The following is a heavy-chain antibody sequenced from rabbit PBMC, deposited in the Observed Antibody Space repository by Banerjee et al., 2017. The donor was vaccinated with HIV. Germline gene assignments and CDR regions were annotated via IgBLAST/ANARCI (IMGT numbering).Heavy chain of an antibody. CDR3: ARNSRAAGAYAGAANL. Sequence: QEQLVESGGGLVKPGASLTLTCKASGFDLSSYYYMCWVRQAPRKGLEWIACIVAGSDGMTYYASWAKGRFTISKTSSTTVTLQMTSLTAADTATYFCARNSRAAGAYAGAANLWGPGTLVT. CDR2: IVAGSDGMT. D-gene: IGHD4-2*01. J-gene: IGHJ4*01. CDR1: GFDLSSYYY. V-gene: IGHV1S45*01.